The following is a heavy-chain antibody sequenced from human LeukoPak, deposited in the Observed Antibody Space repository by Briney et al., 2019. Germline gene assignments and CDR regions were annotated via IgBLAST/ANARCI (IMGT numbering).Heavy chain of an antibody. D-gene: IGHD5-24*01. CDR3: ARAPPDGYNFGGAFDN. CDR1: GGTFSSYA. CDR2: IIPILGIA. J-gene: IGHJ3*02. Sequence: SVKVSCKASGGTFSSYAISWVRQAPGQGLEWMGRIIPILGIANYARKFQGRVTITADKSTSTAYMELSSLRSEDTAVYYCARAPPDGYNFGGAFDNWGQGTMVTVSS. V-gene: IGHV1-69*04.